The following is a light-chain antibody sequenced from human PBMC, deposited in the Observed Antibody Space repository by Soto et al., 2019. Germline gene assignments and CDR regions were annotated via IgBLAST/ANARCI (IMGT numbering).Light chain of an antibody. CDR2: QVS. CDR1: SSDIGGFYY. V-gene: IGLV2-14*01. Sequence: QSALTQPASVSGSPGQSITISCTGTSSDIGGFYYVSWYQHHPGKDPKLMIYQVSNRPSGVSNRFSGSKSGNTASLTISGLQAEDEADYLCSSYSSSSTFYAFGAGTKVTVL. CDR3: SSYSSSSTFYA. J-gene: IGLJ1*01.